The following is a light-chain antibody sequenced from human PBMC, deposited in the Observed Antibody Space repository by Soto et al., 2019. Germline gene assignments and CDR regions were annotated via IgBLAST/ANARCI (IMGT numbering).Light chain of an antibody. CDR2: GNT. V-gene: IGLV1-40*01. J-gene: IGLJ2*01. Sequence: QSVLTQPPSESGAPGQRVTISCTGSSSNIGAGYDVHWYQQLPGKAPKLLIYGNTNRPSGVPDRFSGSKSGTSASLAITGLQAEDEADYYCRSFDSSLSVVFGGGTKLTVL. CDR1: SSNIGAGYD. CDR3: RSFDSSLSVV.